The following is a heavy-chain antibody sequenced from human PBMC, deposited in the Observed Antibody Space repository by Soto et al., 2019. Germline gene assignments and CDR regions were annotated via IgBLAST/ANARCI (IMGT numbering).Heavy chain of an antibody. CDR2: IRDGDAKT. V-gene: IGHV3-30*14. CDR1: GFSLSQYV. Sequence: PRLSCAVSGFSLSQYVFLWVRQAPGKGLEWVAVIRDGDAKTNYATSVRGRFTVSRDMSKSSIFLQMNTLRVDDSAIYFCAREGDTHAFRGCGLWGQGTLGIVSS. CDR3: AREGDTHAFRGCGL. J-gene: IGHJ4*02. D-gene: IGHD3-10*01.